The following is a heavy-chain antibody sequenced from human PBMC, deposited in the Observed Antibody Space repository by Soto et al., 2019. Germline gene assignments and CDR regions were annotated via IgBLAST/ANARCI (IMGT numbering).Heavy chain of an antibody. CDR2: IIPIFGTA. D-gene: IGHD6-19*01. CDR3: ARIKIAVAGPYYFDY. CDR1: GGTLSSYA. Sequence: SVKVSCKASGGTLSSYAISWVRQAPGQGLEWMGGIIPIFGTANYAQKFQGRVTITADESTSTAYMELSSLRSEDTAVYYCARIKIAVAGPYYFDYWGQGTLVTVSS. V-gene: IGHV1-69*13. J-gene: IGHJ4*02.